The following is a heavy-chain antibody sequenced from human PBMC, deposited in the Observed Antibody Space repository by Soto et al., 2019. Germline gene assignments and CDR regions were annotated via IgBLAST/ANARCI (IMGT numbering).Heavy chain of an antibody. CDR1: GVSIHNSHSF. Sequence: SETLSLTCTVSGVSIHNSHSFWGWIRQPPGKGLEFIGTVYYSGGAHYNSSLKSRVTISVDTANNQVSLRMRSLTAADTAVYYCGRVVEGATRHADLDSWGQGTLVTVSS. CDR3: GRVVEGATRHADLDS. J-gene: IGHJ5*01. V-gene: IGHV4-39*01. D-gene: IGHD2-21*01. CDR2: VYYSGGA.